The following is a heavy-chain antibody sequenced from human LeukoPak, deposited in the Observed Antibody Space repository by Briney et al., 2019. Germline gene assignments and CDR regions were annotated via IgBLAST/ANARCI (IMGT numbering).Heavy chain of an antibody. D-gene: IGHD6-13*01. CDR2: IFYTGST. CDR3: AREGRGQQLTPIDY. Sequence: PSETLSLTCTVSGGSISNTIYYWGWIRQPPGKGLQWIGSIFYTGSTYYNPSLESRVTISVDTSKNQFSLKVNSVTTADTAVYYCAREGRGQQLTPIDYWGPGTLVTVSS. V-gene: IGHV4-39*07. CDR1: GGSISNTIYY. J-gene: IGHJ4*02.